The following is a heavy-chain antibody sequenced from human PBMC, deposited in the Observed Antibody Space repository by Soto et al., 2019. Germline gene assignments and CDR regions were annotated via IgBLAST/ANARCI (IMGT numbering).Heavy chain of an antibody. CDR2: ISSSSSYI. CDR1: GFTFSSTT. V-gene: IGHV3-21*01. J-gene: IGHJ3*01. D-gene: IGHD3-22*01. Sequence: EVQLVESGGGLVKPGESLTLSCAASGFTFSSTTINWVRQAPGKGLEWVSSISSSSSYIYYADSVKGRFTISRDNAKNSVFLQMDSLRADDTAVYFCAKDFGEVVSIEAFDVWGQGTLVTVSS. CDR3: AKDFGEVVSIEAFDV.